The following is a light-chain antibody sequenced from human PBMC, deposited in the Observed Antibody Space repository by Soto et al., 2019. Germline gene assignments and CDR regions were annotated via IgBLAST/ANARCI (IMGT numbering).Light chain of an antibody. J-gene: IGLJ1*01. V-gene: IGLV1-40*01. CDR1: SSNIGSYY. CDR3: QSYDSSLSGFV. CDR2: GNN. Sequence: QSALTQPPSASGTPGQRVTISCSGSSSNIGSYYVYWYQQLPGTAPKLLIYGNNKRPSGVPDRFSGSKSGTSASLAITGLQAEDEADYYCQSYDSSLSGFVFGTGTKVTV.